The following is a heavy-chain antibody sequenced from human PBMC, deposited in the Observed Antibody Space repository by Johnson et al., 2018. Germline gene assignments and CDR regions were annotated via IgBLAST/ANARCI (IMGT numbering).Heavy chain of an antibody. CDR1: DESLSGYY. CDR2: IIHTGKT. D-gene: IGHD2-2*01. Sequence: QVQLQQWGAGLLKPSETLSLTCAVYDESLSGYYWTWIRQAPGKGLEWIGEIIHTGKTNYNPSLKSRVTMSADTSKNQFSLMLTSVTAADSAVYYCARGHLFQLPWSTLATYYFDSWAQGTQVTVSS. V-gene: IGHV4-34*01. CDR3: ARGHLFQLPWSTLATYYFDS. J-gene: IGHJ4*02.